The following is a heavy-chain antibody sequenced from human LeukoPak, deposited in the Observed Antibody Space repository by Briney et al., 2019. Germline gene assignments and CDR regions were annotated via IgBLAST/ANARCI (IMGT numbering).Heavy chain of an antibody. J-gene: IGHJ4*02. CDR2: IYYSGSS. Sequence: SETLSLTCTVSGGSISSYYWSWIRQPAGKGLEWIGSIYYSGSSYYNPSLKSRVTISVDTSKNQFSLKLSSVTAADTAVYYCARTNDFNLDYHFDYWGQGTLVTVSS. CDR1: GGSISSYY. CDR3: ARTNDFNLDYHFDY. D-gene: IGHD2-8*01. V-gene: IGHV4-59*05.